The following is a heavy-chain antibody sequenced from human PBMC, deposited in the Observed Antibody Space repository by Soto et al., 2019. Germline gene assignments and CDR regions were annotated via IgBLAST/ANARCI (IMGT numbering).Heavy chain of an antibody. CDR3: AKDTATAITSYYFYGMDV. CDR2: ISFDGRNK. CDR1: GFIFSTYG. D-gene: IGHD5-12*01. J-gene: IGHJ6*02. V-gene: IGHV3-30*18. Sequence: QVQLVESGGGVVQPGRSLRLSCAASGFIFSTYGMHWVRQAPGKGLEWVAVISFDGRNKYYADSVRGRFTISRDNSKNTLNLQMNSLRGEDTAVYYCAKDTATAITSYYFYGMDVWGQGTTVTVSS.